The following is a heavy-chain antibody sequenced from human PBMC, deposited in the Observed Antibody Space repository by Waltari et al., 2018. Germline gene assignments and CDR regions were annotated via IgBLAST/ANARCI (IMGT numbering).Heavy chain of an antibody. Sequence: EVQLLESGGGLVQPGGSRRLACATPGCGFGGFGMNWVRQAPGKGLEWVSGISGSGATTYYADSVRGRFTISRDNSRNTLYLQMNSLRAEDTAVYYCAKAFRGYSGSYFDYWGQGAPVTVSS. CDR3: AKAFRGYSGSYFDY. J-gene: IGHJ4*02. CDR1: GCGFGGFG. D-gene: IGHD5-12*01. CDR2: ISGSGATT. V-gene: IGHV3-23*01.